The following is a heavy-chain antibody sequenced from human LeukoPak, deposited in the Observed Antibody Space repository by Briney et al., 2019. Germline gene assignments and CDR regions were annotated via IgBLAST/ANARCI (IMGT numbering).Heavy chain of an antibody. CDR1: GGTFSSYA. J-gene: IGHJ5*02. CDR2: IIPIFGTA. Sequence: SVTVSCKASGGTFSSYAISWVRQAPGQGLEWMGRIIPIFGTANYAQKFQGRVTITADKSTSTAYMELSSLRSEDTAVYYCARDHPPWFDPWGQGTLVTVSS. V-gene: IGHV1-69*06. CDR3: ARDHPPWFDP.